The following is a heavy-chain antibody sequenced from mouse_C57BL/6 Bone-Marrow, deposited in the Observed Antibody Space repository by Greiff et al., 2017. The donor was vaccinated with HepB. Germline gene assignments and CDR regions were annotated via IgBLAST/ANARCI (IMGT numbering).Heavy chain of an antibody. CDR2: INPNNGGT. CDR3: ARGHYWYFDV. J-gene: IGHJ1*03. CDR1: GYTFTDYN. Sequence: VQLQQSGPELVKPGASVKIPCKASGYTFTDYNMDWVKQSHGKSLEWIGDINPNNGGTIYNQKFKGKATLTVDKSSSTAYMELRSLTSEDTAVYYCARGHYWYFDVWGTGTTVTVSS. V-gene: IGHV1-18*01.